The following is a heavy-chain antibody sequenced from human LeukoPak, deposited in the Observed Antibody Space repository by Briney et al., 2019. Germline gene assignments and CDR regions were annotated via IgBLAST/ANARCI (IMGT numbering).Heavy chain of an antibody. D-gene: IGHD6-19*01. CDR3: ARDGYSSGWYIFDP. CDR1: GYSISSGYY. CDR2: IYHSGST. V-gene: IGHV4-38-2*02. Sequence: KASETLSLTCTVSGYSISSGYYWGWIRQPPVKGLEWIGSIYHSGSTYYNPSLKSRVTISVDTSKNQFSLKLSSVTAADTAVYYCARDGYSSGWYIFDPWGQGTLVTVSS. J-gene: IGHJ5*02.